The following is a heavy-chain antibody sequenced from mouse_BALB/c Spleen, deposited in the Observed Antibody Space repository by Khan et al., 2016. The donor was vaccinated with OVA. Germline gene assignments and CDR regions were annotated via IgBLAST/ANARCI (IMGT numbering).Heavy chain of an antibody. CDR2: IFPGSVST. D-gene: IGHD2-2*01. J-gene: IGHJ3*01. Sequence: QVQLQQSGGDLMKPGASVKISCKATGYTFSSYWIEWVKQRPGHGLEWIGQIFPGSVSTTYNEKFKGKATFTADTSYNTAYMQLSSLTSEDSAVYYCARGGYGGFAYWGQGTLVTVSA. CDR1: GYTFSSYW. V-gene: IGHV1-9*01. CDR3: ARGGYGGFAY.